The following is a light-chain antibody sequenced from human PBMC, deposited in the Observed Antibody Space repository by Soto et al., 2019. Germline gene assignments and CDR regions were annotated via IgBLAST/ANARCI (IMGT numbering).Light chain of an antibody. CDR3: QQSFSTPRT. V-gene: IGKV1-39*01. Sequence: DIQMTQSPSSQSASVGDRVTITCRASQSINSYLNWYQQKPGKAPKLLIYAASSLQSGGPSRFSGSGSETYFTLTITSLQPDDFATYYCQQSFSTPRTFGQGTRVDI. CDR1: QSINSY. J-gene: IGKJ1*01. CDR2: AAS.